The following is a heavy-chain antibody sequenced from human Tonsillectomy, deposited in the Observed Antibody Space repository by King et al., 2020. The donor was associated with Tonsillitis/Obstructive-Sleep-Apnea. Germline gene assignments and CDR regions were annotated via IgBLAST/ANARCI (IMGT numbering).Heavy chain of an antibody. CDR1: GFIFSSYG. J-gene: IGHJ4*02. V-gene: IGHV3-30*18. CDR3: SKDREYSISSKAPPSFFDY. CDR2: ISYDGSNK. Sequence: VQLVESRGGVVQPGRSLRLSCAASGFIFSSYGMHWVRQAPGKGLEWVAVISYDGSNKYYADSVKGRFTISRANSKNTLYLQMNSLRVEDTAVYYCSKDREYSISSKAPPSFFDYWGQGTLVTVSS. D-gene: IGHD6-6*01.